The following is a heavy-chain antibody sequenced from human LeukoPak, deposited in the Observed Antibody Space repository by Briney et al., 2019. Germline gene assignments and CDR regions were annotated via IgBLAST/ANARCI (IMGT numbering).Heavy chain of an antibody. CDR3: AKDRRSSSWYWFDP. CDR1: GFTFDDYA. D-gene: IGHD6-13*01. CDR2: ISWNSGSI. J-gene: IGHJ5*02. Sequence: GGSLRLSCAASGFTFDDYAMHWVRQAPGKGLEWVSGISWNSGSIGYADSVKGRFTISRDNAKNSLYLQMNSLRAEDTALYYCAKDRRSSSWYWFDPWGQGTLVTVSS. V-gene: IGHV3-9*01.